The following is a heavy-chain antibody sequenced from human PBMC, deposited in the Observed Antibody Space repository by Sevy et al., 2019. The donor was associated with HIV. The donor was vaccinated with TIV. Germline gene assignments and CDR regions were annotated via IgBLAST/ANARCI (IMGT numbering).Heavy chain of an antibody. CDR2: ISGSGGST. V-gene: IGHV3-23*01. J-gene: IGHJ6*02. CDR3: SNNFPLDSSGKGGVYYYYGMDV. Sequence: GGSLRLSCAASGFTFSSYAMSWVRQAPGKGLEWVSAISGSGGSTYYADSVKGRFTISRDNSKNTLYLKMNSLRAEDTAVYYCSNNFPLDSSGKGGVYYYYGMDVWGQGTTVTVTS. CDR1: GFTFSSYA. D-gene: IGHD3-22*01.